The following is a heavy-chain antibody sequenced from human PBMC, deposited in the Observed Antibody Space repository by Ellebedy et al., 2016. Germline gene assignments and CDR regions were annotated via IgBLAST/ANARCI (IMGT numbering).Heavy chain of an antibody. D-gene: IGHD4-17*01. J-gene: IGHJ4*02. CDR1: ELNLGNYF. Sequence: GGSLRLXXTASELNLGNYFMSWVRQAPGKGLEWVSTINGGGYTTSFADSVKGRFTISRDNSRNTLYLQMNSLRAEDTAVYYCYYGHYSGSWGQGTLVTVSS. V-gene: IGHV3-23*01. CDR2: INGGGYTT. CDR3: YYGHYSGS.